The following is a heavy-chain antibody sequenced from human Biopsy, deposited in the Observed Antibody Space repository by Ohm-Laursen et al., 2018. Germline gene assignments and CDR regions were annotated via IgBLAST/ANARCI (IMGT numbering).Heavy chain of an antibody. D-gene: IGHD1-26*01. J-gene: IGHJ3*02. V-gene: IGHV4-4*07. CDR1: GDSINNYY. CDR2: IYTSGSP. CDR3: ARGTGRYYVYGAFDI. Sequence: SETLSLTCTVSGDSINNYYWSWIRQPAGKGLEWIGRIYTSGSPTYNISLESRVTMSVDTSKNQFSLNLRFATAADTAVYYCARGTGRYYVYGAFDIWGQGTVVTVSS.